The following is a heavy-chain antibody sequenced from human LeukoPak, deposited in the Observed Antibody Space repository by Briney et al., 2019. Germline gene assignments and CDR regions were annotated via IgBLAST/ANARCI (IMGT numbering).Heavy chain of an antibody. V-gene: IGHV4-59*01. Sequence: SETLSLTCTVSGGSISSYYWSWIRQPPGKGLEWIGYIYYSGSTNYNPSLKSRVTISVDTSKNQFSLKLSSVTAADAAIYYCARDLRTYSSGPIYPWGQGTLVTVSS. CDR2: IYYSGST. CDR3: ARDLRTYSSGPIYP. CDR1: GGSISSYY. J-gene: IGHJ5*02. D-gene: IGHD6-19*01.